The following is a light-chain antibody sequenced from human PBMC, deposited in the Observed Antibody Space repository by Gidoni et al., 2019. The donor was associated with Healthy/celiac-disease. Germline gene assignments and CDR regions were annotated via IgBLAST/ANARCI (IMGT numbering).Light chain of an antibody. V-gene: IGKV3-20*01. J-gene: IGKJ1*01. CDR1: QSVSSSY. Sequence: EIVLTQSPGTLFLSPGERATLSCRASQSVSSSYLAWYQQKPGQAPRLLIYGASSRATGIPDRFSGSGSGTDFTLTISRLEPEDFAVYYCQQYGSSPWTFXXXTKVEIK. CDR3: QQYGSSPWT. CDR2: GAS.